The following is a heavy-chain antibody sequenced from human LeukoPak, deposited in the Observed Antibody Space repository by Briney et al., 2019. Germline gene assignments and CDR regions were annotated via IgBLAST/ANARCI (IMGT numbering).Heavy chain of an antibody. CDR3: ARRGSSGCFDY. V-gene: IGHV4-38-2*02. Sequence: PSETLSLTCTVSSYYITSGHYWGWIRQPPGKGLEWIANIHHGGSTYYNPSLKSRVTISVDTSKNQFSLKLSSVTAADTAVYYCARRGSSGCFDYWGQGTLVTVSS. D-gene: IGHD6-19*01. CDR2: IHHGGST. CDR1: SYYITSGHY. J-gene: IGHJ4*02.